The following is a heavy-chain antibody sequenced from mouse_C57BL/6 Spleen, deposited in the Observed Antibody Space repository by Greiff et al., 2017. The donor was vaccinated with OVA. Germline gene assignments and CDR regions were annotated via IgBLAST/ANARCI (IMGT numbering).Heavy chain of an antibody. CDR1: GYTFTDYY. CDR2: IYPGSGNT. CDR3: ARSAFYSNYGYYAMDY. J-gene: IGHJ4*01. Sequence: VQLQQSGAELVRPGASVKLSCKASGYTFTDYYINWVKQRPGQGLEWIARIYPGSGNTYYNEKFKGKATLTAEKSSSTAYMQLSSLTSEDSAVYFCARSAFYSNYGYYAMDYWGQGTSVTVSS. V-gene: IGHV1-76*01. D-gene: IGHD2-5*01.